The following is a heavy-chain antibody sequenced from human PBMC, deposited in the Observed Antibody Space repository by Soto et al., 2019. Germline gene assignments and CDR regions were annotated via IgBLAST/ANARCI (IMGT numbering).Heavy chain of an antibody. D-gene: IGHD2-21*01. CDR3: AREELNCGGDCFAF. CDR2: IGTSETNT. CDR1: GFTFSNYE. V-gene: IGHV3-48*03. Sequence: EVQLVESGGGLVQPGLSLRLSCAASGFTFSNYEFNWVRQAPGKGLEWISYIGTSETNTYYAASVKGRFTVSRDKAKSSVYLQMNSLRAEDTAIYYCAREELNCGGDCFAFWGQGALVTVS. J-gene: IGHJ4*02.